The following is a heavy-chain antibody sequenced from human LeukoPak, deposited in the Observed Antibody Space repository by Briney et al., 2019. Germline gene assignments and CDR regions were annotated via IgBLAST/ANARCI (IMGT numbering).Heavy chain of an antibody. Sequence: GGSLRLSCAASGFTFSNAWMSWVRQAPGKGLEWVGRIKSKTDGGTTDYAAPVKGRFTISRDDSKNTLYLQMNSLKTEDTAVYYCTTMNYYGSGSYYNVFYYYYMDVWGKGTTVTISS. CDR1: GFTFSNAW. J-gene: IGHJ6*03. V-gene: IGHV3-15*01. D-gene: IGHD3-10*01. CDR2: IKSKTDGGTT. CDR3: TTMNYYGSGSYYNVFYYYYMDV.